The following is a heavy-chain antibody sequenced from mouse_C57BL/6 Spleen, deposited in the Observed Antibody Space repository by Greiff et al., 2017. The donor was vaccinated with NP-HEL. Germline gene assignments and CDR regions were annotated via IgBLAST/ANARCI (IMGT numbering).Heavy chain of an antibody. CDR3: ARSGIYYDSYYAMDY. CDR2: IYPGSGST. D-gene: IGHD2-4*01. V-gene: IGHV1-55*01. Sequence: QVQLKQPGAELVKPGASVKMSCKASGYTFTSYWITWVKQRPGQGLEWIGDIYPGSGSTNYNEKFKSKATLTVDTSSSTAYMQLSSLTSEDSAVYYCARSGIYYDSYYAMDYWGQGTSVTVSS. J-gene: IGHJ4*01. CDR1: GYTFTSYW.